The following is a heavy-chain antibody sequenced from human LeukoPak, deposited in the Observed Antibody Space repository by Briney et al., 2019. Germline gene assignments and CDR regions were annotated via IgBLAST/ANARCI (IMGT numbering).Heavy chain of an antibody. Sequence: PGGSLRLSCAASGFSFSGYGMHWVRQAPGKGLEWVAFIRYDGSNEYYADSVKGRFTISRDKSKNTLSLQMNGLRVEDTAVYYCANALEWLVHGIDYWGQGTLVTVSS. CDR2: IRYDGSNE. CDR3: ANALEWLVHGIDY. J-gene: IGHJ4*02. V-gene: IGHV3-30*02. CDR1: GFSFSGYG. D-gene: IGHD6-19*01.